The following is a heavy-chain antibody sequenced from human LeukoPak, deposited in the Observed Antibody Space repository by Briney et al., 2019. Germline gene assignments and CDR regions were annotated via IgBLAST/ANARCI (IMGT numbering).Heavy chain of an antibody. CDR3: GRDPNGDYIGAFDM. CDR1: GFTFGTYS. D-gene: IGHD4-17*01. Sequence: GGSLRLSCAASGFTFGTYSMNWVRQAPGKGLEWVSAIRGIRGTYSTEYADSVKDRFTISRDNSKSTLYLQMNSLRAEDTAVYYCGRDPNGDYIGAFDMWGQGTVVTVSS. V-gene: IGHV3-23*01. CDR2: IRGIRGTYST. J-gene: IGHJ3*02.